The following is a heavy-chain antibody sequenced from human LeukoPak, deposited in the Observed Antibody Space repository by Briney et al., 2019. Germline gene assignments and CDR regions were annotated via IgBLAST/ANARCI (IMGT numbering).Heavy chain of an antibody. J-gene: IGHJ6*02. Sequence: SETLSLTCAVYGGSFSGYYWSWIRQPPGKGLEWIGEINHSGSTNYNPSLKSRVTISVDTSKNQFSLKLSSVTAADTAVYCCATIGGNRKINYYYYGMDVWGQGTTVTVSS. D-gene: IGHD1-14*01. CDR3: ATIGGNRKINYYYYGMDV. CDR2: INHSGST. V-gene: IGHV4-34*01. CDR1: GGSFSGYY.